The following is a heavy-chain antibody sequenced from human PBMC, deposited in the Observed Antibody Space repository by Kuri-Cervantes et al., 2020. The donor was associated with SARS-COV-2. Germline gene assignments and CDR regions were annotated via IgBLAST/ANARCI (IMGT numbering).Heavy chain of an antibody. V-gene: IGHV3-48*01. D-gene: IGHD6-6*01. J-gene: IGHJ5*02. CDR2: ISKNSDTI. CDR3: ARDASVVGFSSSPPLP. CDR1: GFIFSGYS. Sequence: GGSLRLSCAASGFIFSGYSMNWVRQAPGKGLEWLSYISKNSDTISYADSVKGRFTISRGNAEDSLYLQMSSLRSEDTAVYYCARDASVVGFSSSPPLPWGQGTLVTVSS.